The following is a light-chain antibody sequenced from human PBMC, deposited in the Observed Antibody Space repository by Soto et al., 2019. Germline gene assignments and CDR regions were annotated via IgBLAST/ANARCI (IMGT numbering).Light chain of an antibody. V-gene: IGLV2-14*01. CDR1: SSDVGGYKY. CDR2: EVS. J-gene: IGLJ1*01. Sequence: SVRTQPAAVSVSPGQSLTISCIRTSSDVGGYKYVSWHQLLPGKAPTLIIYEVSNRPSGASNRFSGSMSGNTDSLTISGLQPEDEADYSCSSYPRSTAYVFRAGTNVSVL. CDR3: SSYPRSTAYV.